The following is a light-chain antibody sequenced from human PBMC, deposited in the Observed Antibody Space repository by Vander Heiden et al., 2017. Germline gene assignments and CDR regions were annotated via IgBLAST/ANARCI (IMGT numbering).Light chain of an antibody. V-gene: IGLV3-10*01. CDR3: YSTDSSGNHWV. J-gene: IGLJ3*02. Sequence: SHQLTQPPSVSVSPGQTARITCSGDALPKKYAYGYQQKSGQAPVLVIYEDSKRPSGIPEGFSGSSSGTMATLTISGAQVEDEADYYCYSTDSSGNHWVFGGGTKLTVL. CDR1: ALPKKY. CDR2: EDS.